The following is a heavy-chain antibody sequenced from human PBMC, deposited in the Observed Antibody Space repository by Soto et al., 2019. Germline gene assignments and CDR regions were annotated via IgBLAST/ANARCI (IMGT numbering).Heavy chain of an antibody. CDR2: ITSGGTYI. CDR3: AREPLTTSNWFDP. Sequence: EVQLVESGGGLVKPGGPLRLSCAASGFTFSNYNMNWVRQAPGKGLEWVSSITSGGTYIYYADSLKGRFTISRDNAKNSLYLQMNSLRAEDTAVYYCAREPLTTSNWFDPWGQGTLVTVSS. V-gene: IGHV3-21*01. J-gene: IGHJ5*02. CDR1: GFTFSNYN. D-gene: IGHD4-4*01.